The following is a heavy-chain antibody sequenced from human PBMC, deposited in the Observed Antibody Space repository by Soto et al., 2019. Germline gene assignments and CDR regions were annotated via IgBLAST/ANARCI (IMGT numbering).Heavy chain of an antibody. D-gene: IGHD3-3*02. J-gene: IGHJ6*02. Sequence: QVQLVQSGAEVKKPGSSVKVSCKASGGTFRTSAISWVRQAPGQGLEWVGGIMPVFRRPKYKQNFQGSVTISADESTSTAYMELSSLRSDDTAVYYCARDKDRPQLGGNYYYILDVWGQGTAVTVSS. CDR2: IMPVFRRP. CDR1: GGTFRTSA. V-gene: IGHV1-69*12. CDR3: ARDKDRPQLGGNYYYILDV.